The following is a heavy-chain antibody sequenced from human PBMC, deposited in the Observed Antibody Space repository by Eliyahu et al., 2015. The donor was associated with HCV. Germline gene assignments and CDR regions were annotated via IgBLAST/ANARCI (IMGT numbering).Heavy chain of an antibody. CDR1: GFXFRNYG. CDR2: ILYDGSKQ. V-gene: IGHV3-30*03. CDR3: ATVRCSGGSCYSDY. D-gene: IGHD2-15*01. Sequence: QVQLVESGGGVVQPGRSLRLSCAASGFXFRNYGMHWVRQAPGKGLEWVAVILYDGSKQYYADSVKGRFTISRDNSKNTLYLQMNSLRAEDTSVYYCATVRCSGGSCYSDYWGQGTLVTVPS. J-gene: IGHJ4*02.